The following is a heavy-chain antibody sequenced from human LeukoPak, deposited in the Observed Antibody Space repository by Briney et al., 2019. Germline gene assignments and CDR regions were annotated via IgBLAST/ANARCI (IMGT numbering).Heavy chain of an antibody. V-gene: IGHV3-7*03. CDR3: AKRISGSVWFYYGLDV. CDR1: GFTFSSYW. CDR2: INHNGNVN. Sequence: GGSLRLSCAASGFTFSSYWMNWARQAPGKGLEWVASINHNGNVNYYVDSVKGRFTISRDNAKNSLYLQMSNLRADDTAVYYCAKRISGSVWFYYGLDVWGQGTTVTVSS. D-gene: IGHD6-25*01. J-gene: IGHJ6*02.